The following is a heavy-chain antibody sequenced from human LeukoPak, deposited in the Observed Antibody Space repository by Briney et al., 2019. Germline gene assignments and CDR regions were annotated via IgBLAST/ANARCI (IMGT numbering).Heavy chain of an antibody. CDR2: IIPIFGTA. D-gene: IGHD3-22*01. Sequence: SVKVSCKASGGTFSSYAISWVRQAPGQGLEWMGGIIPIFGTANYAQKFQGRVTITADESTSTAYMGLSSLRSEDTAVYYCARDGNYYDSSGYRLGYWGQGTLVTVSS. V-gene: IGHV1-69*13. CDR1: GGTFSSYA. J-gene: IGHJ4*02. CDR3: ARDGNYYDSSGYRLGY.